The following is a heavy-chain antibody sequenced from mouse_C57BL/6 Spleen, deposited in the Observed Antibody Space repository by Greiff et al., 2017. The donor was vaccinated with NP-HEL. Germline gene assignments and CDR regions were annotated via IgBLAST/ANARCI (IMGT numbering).Heavy chain of an antibody. J-gene: IGHJ1*03. D-gene: IGHD4-1*01. CDR1: GYTFTSYW. Sequence: VQLQQSGAELVKPGASVKLSCKASGYTFTSYWMHWVKQRPGQGLEWIGMIHPNSGSTNYNEKFKSKATLTVDKSSSTAYMQLSSLTSEDSAVYYCARSELGNWYFDVWGTGTTVTVSS. CDR3: ARSELGNWYFDV. V-gene: IGHV1-64*01. CDR2: IHPNSGST.